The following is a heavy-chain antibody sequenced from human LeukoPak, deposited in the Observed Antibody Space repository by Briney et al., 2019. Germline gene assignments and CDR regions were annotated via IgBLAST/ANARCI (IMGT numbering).Heavy chain of an antibody. J-gene: IGHJ6*03. Sequence: SETLSLTCTVSGGSISSYYWSWIRQPPGKGLEWIGYIYYSGSTYYNPSLKSRVTISVDTSKNRFSLKLSSVTAADTAVYYCARDYWAARPGYYYYMDVWGKGTTVTVSS. V-gene: IGHV4-59*12. CDR3: ARDYWAARPGYYYYMDV. CDR1: GGSISSYY. CDR2: IYYSGST. D-gene: IGHD6-6*01.